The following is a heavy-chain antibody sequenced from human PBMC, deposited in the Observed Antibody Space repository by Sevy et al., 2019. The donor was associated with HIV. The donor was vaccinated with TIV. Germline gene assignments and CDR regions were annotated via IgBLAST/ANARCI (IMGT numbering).Heavy chain of an antibody. CDR2: IYSDGKT. CDR1: GFTVSRNY. Sequence: GGSLRLSCAASGFTVSRNYMSWVRQAPGKGLEWVSVIYSDGKTFYADSVQDRFTITRDNSKNTLYLQMNSLGAEDTAGYYCAGGSSAWTLFDYWGQGTLVTVSS. CDR3: AGGSSAWTLFDY. J-gene: IGHJ4*02. V-gene: IGHV3-66*01. D-gene: IGHD6-19*01.